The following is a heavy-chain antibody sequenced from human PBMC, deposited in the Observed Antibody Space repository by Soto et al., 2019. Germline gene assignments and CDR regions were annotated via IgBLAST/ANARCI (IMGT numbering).Heavy chain of an antibody. D-gene: IGHD6-13*01. Sequence: TCTVCGGYSRSGGYYRSMKKQHPGKGLEWIGYIYYSGSTYYNPSLKSRVTISVDTSKNQFSLKLSSVTAADTAVYYCARVFSDSSSFFDPWGQGTLVTVS. CDR2: IYYSGST. J-gene: IGHJ5*02. CDR3: ARVFSDSSSFFDP. V-gene: IGHV4-31*02. CDR1: GGYSRSGGYY.